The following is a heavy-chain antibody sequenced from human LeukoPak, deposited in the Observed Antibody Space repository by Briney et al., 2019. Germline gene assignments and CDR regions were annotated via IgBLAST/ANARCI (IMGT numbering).Heavy chain of an antibody. J-gene: IGHJ3*02. CDR3: ARRDIVLMVSATDASDI. CDR1: GFTFSSYS. CDR2: ISSSSRYI. Sequence: KPGGSLRLSCAASGFTFSSYSMNWVRQAPGEGLEWGSAISSSSRYIYYADSVKGRFTISRDNAKNSLYLQMNSLRAEDTAVYYCARRDIVLMVSATDASDIWGQGTMVTVSS. D-gene: IGHD2-8*01. V-gene: IGHV3-21*01.